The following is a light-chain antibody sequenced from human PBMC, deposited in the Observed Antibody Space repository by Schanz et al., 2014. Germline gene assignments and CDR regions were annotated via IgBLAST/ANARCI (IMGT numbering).Light chain of an antibody. CDR3: SSYAGSNNEV. CDR1: SSDVGGYNY. V-gene: IGLV2-8*01. CDR2: EVS. Sequence: QSALTQPASVSGSPGQSITLSCTGTSSDVGGYNYVSWYQHHPGKAPKLMISEVSKRPSGVPDRFSGSKSGNTASLTVSGLQAEDEADYYCSSYAGSNNEVFGGGTKLTVL. J-gene: IGLJ2*01.